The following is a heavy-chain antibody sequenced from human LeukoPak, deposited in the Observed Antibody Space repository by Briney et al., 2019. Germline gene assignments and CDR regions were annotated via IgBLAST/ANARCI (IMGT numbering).Heavy chain of an antibody. CDR1: GFTFTISG. Sequence: GGSLRLSCAASGFTFTISGMHWVRQAPGEGLEWVAFIGRDATTKYYADSVKGRFTISGDSSYHTAFLQMNSLRGEDTALYYCARGADTSGHYSHFDYWGQGTLVTVAS. D-gene: IGHD3-22*01. CDR2: IGRDATTK. V-gene: IGHV3-33*01. J-gene: IGHJ4*02. CDR3: ARGADTSGHYSHFDY.